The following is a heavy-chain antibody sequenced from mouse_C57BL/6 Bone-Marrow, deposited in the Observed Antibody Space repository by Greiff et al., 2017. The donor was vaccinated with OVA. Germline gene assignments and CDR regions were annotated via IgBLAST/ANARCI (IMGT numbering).Heavy chain of an antibody. CDR3: AIYGSSYADYFDY. D-gene: IGHD1-1*01. CDR1: GYTFTSYG. Sequence: VKLMESGAELARPGASVKLSCKASGYTFTSYGISWVKQRTGQGLEWIGEIYPRSGNTYYNEKFKGKATLTADKSSSTAYMELRSLTSEDSAVYFCAIYGSSYADYFDYWGQGTTLTVSS. J-gene: IGHJ2*01. CDR2: IYPRSGNT. V-gene: IGHV1-81*01.